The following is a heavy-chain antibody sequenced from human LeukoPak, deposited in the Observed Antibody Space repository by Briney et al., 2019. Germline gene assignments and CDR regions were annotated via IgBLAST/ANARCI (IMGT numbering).Heavy chain of an antibody. CDR3: ASRTYVSGMDV. J-gene: IGHJ6*02. Sequence: GGSLRLSCAASGFTFSDYYMSWIRQAPGKGLEWVSYISSSGSTIYYADSVKGRFTISRDNAKNSLYLQMNSLGAEDTAVYYCASRTYVSGMDVWGQGTTVTVSS. CDR1: GFTFSDYY. V-gene: IGHV3-11*01. CDR2: ISSSGSTI. D-gene: IGHD3-10*02.